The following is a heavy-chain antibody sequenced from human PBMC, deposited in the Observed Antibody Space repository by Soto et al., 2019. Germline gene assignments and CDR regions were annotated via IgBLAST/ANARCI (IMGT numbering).Heavy chain of an antibody. Sequence: ASVKVSCKASGYTFTGYYMHWVRQAPGQGLEWMGWINPNSGGTNYAQKFQGRVTMTRDTSISTAYMELSRLRSDDTAVYYCAREGWVVVAAKKLNHYYYGMDVWGQGTTVTVSS. CDR1: GYTFTGYY. D-gene: IGHD2-15*01. CDR2: INPNSGGT. CDR3: AREGWVVVAAKKLNHYYYGMDV. J-gene: IGHJ6*02. V-gene: IGHV1-2*02.